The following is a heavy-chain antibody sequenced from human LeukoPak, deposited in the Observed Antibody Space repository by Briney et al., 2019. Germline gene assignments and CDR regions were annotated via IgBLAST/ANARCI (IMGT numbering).Heavy chain of an antibody. Sequence: PSETLSLTCAVYGGSFSGYYWSWIRQPPGKGLEWIGEINHSGSTNYNPSLKSRVTISVDTSKNQFSLKLSSVTAADTAVYYCARASLFYGDYGVFDYWGQGTLVTVSS. J-gene: IGHJ4*02. V-gene: IGHV4-34*01. D-gene: IGHD4-17*01. CDR2: INHSGST. CDR1: GGSFSGYY. CDR3: ARASLFYGDYGVFDY.